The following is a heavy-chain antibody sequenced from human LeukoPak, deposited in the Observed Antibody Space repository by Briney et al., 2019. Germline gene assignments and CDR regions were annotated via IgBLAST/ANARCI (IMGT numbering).Heavy chain of an antibody. CDR3: ARAVIAFGAAVAKGFDC. CDR2: IYYSGST. V-gene: IGHV4-59*01. D-gene: IGHD2-21*01. CDR1: GGSFSTYY. J-gene: IGHJ4*02. Sequence: SETLSLTCTVSGGSFSTYYWSWIRQPPGKGLEWIGYIYYSGSTDYNPSLKSRVTMSLDTSKNQFSLNLNSVTAADTAVYYCARAVIAFGAAVAKGFDCWGQGALVTVSS.